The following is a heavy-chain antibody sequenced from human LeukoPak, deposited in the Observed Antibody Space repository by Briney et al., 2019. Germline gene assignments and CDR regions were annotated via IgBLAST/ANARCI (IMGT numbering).Heavy chain of an antibody. Sequence: ASVKVSCKASGYTFTGYYMHWVRQAPGQGLEWMGRINPNSGGANYAQKFQGRVTMTRATSISTAYMELSRLRSDDTAVYYCARDFCGGDCYSRSTYMDVWGKGTTVAVSS. CDR3: ARDFCGGDCYSRSTYMDV. J-gene: IGHJ6*04. CDR1: GYTFTGYY. D-gene: IGHD2-21*02. CDR2: INPNSGGA. V-gene: IGHV1-2*06.